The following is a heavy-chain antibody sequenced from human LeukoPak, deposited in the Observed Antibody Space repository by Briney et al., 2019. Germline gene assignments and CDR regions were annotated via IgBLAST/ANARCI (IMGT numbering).Heavy chain of an antibody. D-gene: IGHD2-2*01. J-gene: IGHJ4*02. CDR2: INPNSGGT. V-gene: IGHV1-2*02. CDR1: GSTFTDYY. CDR3: ARGLRGSPAFDY. Sequence: ASVKVSCKASGSTFTDYYMHWVRQAPGQGLEWMGWINPNSGGTNYAQKFQGRVTMTRNTSINTAYMELSRLRSDDTAVYYCARGLRGSPAFDYWGQGTLVTVSS.